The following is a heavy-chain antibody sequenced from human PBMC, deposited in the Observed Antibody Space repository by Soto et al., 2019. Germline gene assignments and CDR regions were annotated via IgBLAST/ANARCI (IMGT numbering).Heavy chain of an antibody. J-gene: IGHJ4*02. CDR1: GYTFTSYG. V-gene: IGHV1-18*01. Sequence: ASVTVSCKASGYTFTSYGIIWVRQAPGQGLEWMGWISAYNGNTNYAQKLQGRVTMTTDTSTSTAYMELRSLRSHDTAVYYCARVHYRPLHEPDYWGQGTQVTVSS. CDR2: ISAYNGNT. CDR3: ARVHYRPLHEPDY. D-gene: IGHD1-26*01.